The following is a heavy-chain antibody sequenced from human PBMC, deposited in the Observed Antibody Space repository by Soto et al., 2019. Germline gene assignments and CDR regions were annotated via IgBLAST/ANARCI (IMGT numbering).Heavy chain of an antibody. D-gene: IGHD1-7*01. CDR2: IKQDGSEK. CDR1: GFTFSSYW. CDR3: ARDFVYNWNYSCYFDY. Sequence: EVQLVESGGGLVQPGGFLRLSCAASGFTFSSYWMSWVRQAPGKGLEWVANIKQDGSEKYYVDSVKGRFTISRDNAKNSLYLQMNSLRAEDTAVYYCARDFVYNWNYSCYFDYWGQGTLVTVSS. J-gene: IGHJ4*02. V-gene: IGHV3-7*03.